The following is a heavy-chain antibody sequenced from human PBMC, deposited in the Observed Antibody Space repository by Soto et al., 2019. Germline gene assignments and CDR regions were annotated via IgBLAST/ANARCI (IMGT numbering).Heavy chain of an antibody. Sequence: GESLKISCKGSGYSFTSYWIGWVRQMPGKGLEWMGIIYPGDSDTRYSPSFQGQVTISADKSISTAYLQWSSLKASDTAMYYCARQGASDYDFWSGYSYYYGMDAWGQGTTVTVSS. CDR1: GYSFTSYW. CDR2: IYPGDSDT. CDR3: ARQGASDYDFWSGYSYYYGMDA. J-gene: IGHJ6*02. D-gene: IGHD3-3*01. V-gene: IGHV5-51*01.